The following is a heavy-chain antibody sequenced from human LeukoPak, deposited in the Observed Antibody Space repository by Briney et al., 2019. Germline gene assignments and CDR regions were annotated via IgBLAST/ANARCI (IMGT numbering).Heavy chain of an antibody. CDR3: ARRDYAAWFDP. D-gene: IGHD4/OR15-4a*01. J-gene: IGHJ5*02. CDR2: VYYSGTT. Sequence: SETLSLTCNVSGDSITSGGFYWAWIRQSPGKGLEWIGNVYYSGTTQYNPSLKGRVTISMDMSKNQFSLNLNSVSVTDTAIYYCARRDYAAWFDPWGRETLVPVSS. CDR1: GDSITSGGFY. V-gene: IGHV4-39*01.